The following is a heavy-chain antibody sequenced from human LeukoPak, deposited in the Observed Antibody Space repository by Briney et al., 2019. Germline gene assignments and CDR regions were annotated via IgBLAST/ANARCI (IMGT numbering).Heavy chain of an antibody. CDR3: ARVHGGDRLRPFDI. CDR2: IYYSGST. CDR1: GGSISRYY. J-gene: IGHJ3*02. V-gene: IGHV4-59*01. Sequence: SETLSLTCTVSGGSISRYYGRWIRQPPGKGLEFIGYIYYSGSTNYNPSLKSRVTLSIDTSKNQFSLKLSAGTAADAAVYYCARVHGGDRLRPFDIWGQGTMVTVSS. D-gene: IGHD4-23*01.